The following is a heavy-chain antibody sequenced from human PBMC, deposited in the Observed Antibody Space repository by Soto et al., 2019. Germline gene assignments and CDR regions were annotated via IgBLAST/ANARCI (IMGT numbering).Heavy chain of an antibody. J-gene: IGHJ5*02. Sequence: QVQLQESGPGLVKPSQTLSLTCTVSGGSISSGGYYWTGIRQHPGKGLEWIGYIYDSGSTYYNPSLKSRVTITVDTSKNQFSLKLSSVLATDTAVYYCARSVFPWGQGTLGSVSS. V-gene: IGHV4-31*03. CDR1: GGSISSGGYY. CDR3: ARSVFP. CDR2: IYDSGST.